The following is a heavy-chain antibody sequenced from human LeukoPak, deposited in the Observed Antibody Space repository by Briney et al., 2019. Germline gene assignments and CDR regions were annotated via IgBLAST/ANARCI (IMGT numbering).Heavy chain of an antibody. Sequence: PGGSLRLSCEASGFTFSIHWMSWVRQAPGKGLEWLSNIQPGGSAKVYDDAVSGRFTISRNNTKNSVYLQMNNLRSEDSAVYYCAGRSGFSSIYWGQGIWVTVSS. J-gene: IGHJ4*02. CDR2: IQPGGSAK. D-gene: IGHD2-2*01. CDR3: AGRSGFSSIY. V-gene: IGHV3-7*01. CDR1: GFTFSIHW.